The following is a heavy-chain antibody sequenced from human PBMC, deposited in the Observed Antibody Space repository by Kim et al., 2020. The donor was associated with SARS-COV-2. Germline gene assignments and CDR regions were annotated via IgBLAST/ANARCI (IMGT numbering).Heavy chain of an antibody. CDR1: GFTFSVFD. D-gene: IGHD3-22*01. CDR2: IDAGGAT. Sequence: GGSQRLSCAASGFTFSVFDIHWVRQRSGEGLEWVSAIDAGGATYYSDSVKGRFTISRENAKNSVFLQLDSLRDGDTAVYYCAREVNYISSAFGLDPWGQGTLVTVSS. J-gene: IGHJ5*02. CDR3: AREVNYISSAFGLDP. V-gene: IGHV3-13*04.